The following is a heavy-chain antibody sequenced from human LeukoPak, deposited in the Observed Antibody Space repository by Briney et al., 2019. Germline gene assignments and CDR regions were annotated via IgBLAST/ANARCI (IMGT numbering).Heavy chain of an antibody. CDR1: GYTFTAHY. V-gene: IGHV1-2*02. D-gene: IGHD2-2*01. J-gene: IGHJ3*01. Sequence: ASMKVSCKTSGYTFTAHYIHWIRQAPGQGLEWIGWMNPDSGDTNYAQKFQGRVTLTRDKTARTAYMELTRLKSDDTAVYHCARVRVGYCCSTSCYSAGFDFWGQGTMVTVSS. CDR2: MNPDSGDT. CDR3: ARVRVGYCCSTSCYSAGFDF.